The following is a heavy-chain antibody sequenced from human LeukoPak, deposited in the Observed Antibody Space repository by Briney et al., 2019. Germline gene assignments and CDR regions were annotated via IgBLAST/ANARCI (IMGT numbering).Heavy chain of an antibody. J-gene: IGHJ5*02. CDR2: IYYSGST. V-gene: IGHV4-59*01. D-gene: IGHD6-13*01. CDR1: GGSISPYY. CDR3: ATRRSVAGAEWFDP. Sequence: SETLSLTCNVSGGSISPYYWSWIRQPPGKGLEWIGHIYYSGSTNYNPSLMSRVTISIDTSKNQFSLKLSSVAAADTAVYYCATRRSVAGAEWFDPWGQGTLVTVSS.